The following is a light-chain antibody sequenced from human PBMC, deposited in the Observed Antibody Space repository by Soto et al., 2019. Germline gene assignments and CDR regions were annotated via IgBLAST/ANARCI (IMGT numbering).Light chain of an antibody. Sequence: VLTQPPSASRTPGQRVAISCSGGSSDIGSNPVNWYLHLPGAAPKLLIYRDNQRPSGVPDRFSGSKSGTSASLTISGLQSEDEADYFCSAWDDNIYGPVFGGGTKLTVL. J-gene: IGLJ2*01. CDR3: SAWDDNIYGPV. CDR2: RDN. CDR1: SSDIGSNP. V-gene: IGLV1-44*01.